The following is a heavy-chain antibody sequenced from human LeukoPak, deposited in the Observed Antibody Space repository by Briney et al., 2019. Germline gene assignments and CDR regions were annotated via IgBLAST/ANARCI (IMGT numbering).Heavy chain of an antibody. V-gene: IGHV4-59*01. D-gene: IGHD1-26*01. J-gene: IGHJ5*02. Sequence: SETLSLTCTVSGGSISSYYWSWIRQPPGKGLEWIGYIYYSGSTNYNPSLKSRVTISVDTSKNQFSLKPSSVTAADTAVYYCARGGSYRDGWFDPWGQGTLVTVSS. CDR1: GGSISSYY. CDR2: IYYSGST. CDR3: ARGGSYRDGWFDP.